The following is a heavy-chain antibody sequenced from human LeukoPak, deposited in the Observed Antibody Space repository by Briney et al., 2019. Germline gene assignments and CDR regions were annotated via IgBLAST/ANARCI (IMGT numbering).Heavy chain of an antibody. J-gene: IGHJ6*02. Sequence: GGSLRLSCAASGFTFSSYEMNWVRQAPGKGLEWGSYISSSGSTIYYADSVKGRFTISRDNAKNSLYLQMNSLRAEDTAVYYCSRERVAVAGTVAPYYYYGVDVWGQGTTVTVSS. D-gene: IGHD6-19*01. CDR1: GFTFSSYE. CDR2: ISSSGSTI. V-gene: IGHV3-48*03. CDR3: SRERVAVAGTVAPYYYYGVDV.